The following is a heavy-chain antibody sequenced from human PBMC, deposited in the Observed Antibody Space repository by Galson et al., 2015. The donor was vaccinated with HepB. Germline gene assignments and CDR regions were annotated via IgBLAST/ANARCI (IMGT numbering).Heavy chain of an antibody. CDR3: ARLEVVPVTDFDI. D-gene: IGHD2-2*01. J-gene: IGHJ3*02. CDR2: IYYSGST. CDR1: GGSISSSSYY. V-gene: IGHV4-39*01. Sequence: ETLSLTCTVSGGSISSSSYYWGWIRQPPGKGLEWIGSIYYSGSTYYNPSLKSRVTISVDTSKNQFSLKLSSVTAADTAVYYCARLEVVPVTDFDIWGQGTMVTVSS.